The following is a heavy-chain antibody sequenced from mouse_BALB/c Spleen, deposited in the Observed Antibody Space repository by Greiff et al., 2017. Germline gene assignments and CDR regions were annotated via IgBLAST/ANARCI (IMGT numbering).Heavy chain of an antibody. CDR1: GFTFSSYA. V-gene: IGHV5-9-4*01. CDR2: ISSGGSYT. Sequence: EVQGVESGGGLVKPGGSLKLSCAASGFTFSSYAMSWVRQSPEKRLEWVAEISSGGSYTYYPDTVTGRFTISRDNAKNTLYLEMSSLRSEDTAMYYCARVDSSGPYAMDYWGQGTSVTVSS. CDR3: ARVDSSGPYAMDY. D-gene: IGHD3-2*01. J-gene: IGHJ4*01.